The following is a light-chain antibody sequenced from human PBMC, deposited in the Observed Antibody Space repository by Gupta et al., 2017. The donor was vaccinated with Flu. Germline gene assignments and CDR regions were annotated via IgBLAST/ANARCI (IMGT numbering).Light chain of an antibody. V-gene: IGKV3-20*01. CDR1: QTITSTY. CDR3: QQYGGSPQYT. CDR2: GAS. Sequence: MVLTQSPGTLSLSPGERVTLSCRASQTITSTYLAWYQQKPGQAPRLLIYGASNRASGIPDRFSGSGSGTNFALTISRLEPEDFAVYYCQQYGGSPQYTFGQGTKLEIK. J-gene: IGKJ2*01.